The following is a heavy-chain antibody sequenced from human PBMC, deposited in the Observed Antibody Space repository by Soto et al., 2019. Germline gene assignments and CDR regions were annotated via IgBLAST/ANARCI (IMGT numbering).Heavy chain of an antibody. J-gene: IGHJ3*02. V-gene: IGHV1-69*13. CDR3: ARVVEMATIMALGAFDI. D-gene: IGHD5-12*01. CDR1: GGTFSSYA. CDR2: IIPIFGTA. Sequence: SVKVSCKASGGTFSSYAISWVRQAPGQGLEWMGGIIPIFGTANYAQKFQGRVTITADESTSTAYMELSSLRSEDTAVYYCARVVEMATIMALGAFDIWGQGTMVTDSS.